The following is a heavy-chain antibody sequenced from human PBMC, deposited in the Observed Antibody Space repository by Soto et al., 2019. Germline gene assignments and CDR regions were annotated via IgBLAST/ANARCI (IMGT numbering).Heavy chain of an antibody. CDR3: AKAGWLGWFDP. V-gene: IGHV1-8*01. CDR1: GDTFTSYD. D-gene: IGHD3-16*01. Sequence: QVQLEQCGAEVKKPGASVKVSCKASGDTFTSYDINWVRQATGQGLEWMGWMNPKNGNTGYAQKFQGRVTMTRNTSITTAYMELSSLRSEDTAVYYCAKAGWLGWFDPRGQGTLVTVSS. CDR2: MNPKNGNT. J-gene: IGHJ5*02.